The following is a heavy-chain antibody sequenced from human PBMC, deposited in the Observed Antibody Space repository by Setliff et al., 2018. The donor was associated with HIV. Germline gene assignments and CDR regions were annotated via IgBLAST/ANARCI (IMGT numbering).Heavy chain of an antibody. CDR1: GDSINSGPYS. V-gene: IGHV4-39*01. D-gene: IGHD3-22*01. CDR2: ISYGGNT. Sequence: CTVSGDSINSGPYSWGWIRQPPGKGLESIGSISYGGNTYYNPSLKSRVLIPGDTSKNQFALKLSSVTAADTGVYYCAKRAGFSEGSGYWFYWGQGTLVTVSS. CDR3: AKRAGFSEGSGYWFY. J-gene: IGHJ4*02.